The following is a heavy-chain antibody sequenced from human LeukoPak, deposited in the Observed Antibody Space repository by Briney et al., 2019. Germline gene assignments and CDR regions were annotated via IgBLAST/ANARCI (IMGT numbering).Heavy chain of an antibody. D-gene: IGHD3-9*01. J-gene: IGHJ4*02. Sequence: GGSLRLSCAASGFSFTSYEMNWVGQAPGKGLEWFSHISSDGRVGTYLDSVRGRFTMSRDNAKNFLFLQMNGKQAAEPAVYYCARDTLNGPFVISVDFWGQGALVTVSS. V-gene: IGHV3-48*03. CDR2: ISSDGRVG. CDR1: GFSFTSYE. CDR3: ARDTLNGPFVISVDF.